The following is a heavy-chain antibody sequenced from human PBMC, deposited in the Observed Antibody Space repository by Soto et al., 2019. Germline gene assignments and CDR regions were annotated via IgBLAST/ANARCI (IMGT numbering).Heavy chain of an antibody. V-gene: IGHV3-23*01. CDR2: IGGGNTDR. Sequence: DVQLLESGGGLVQPGGSLTLSCAASRFIFSDYAMNWVRQAPGKGLEWVSSIGGGNTDRYYADSVKGRFIISRDNSKNKMYWQRNSRRDDDTAVYYCAKDAVSYNGKWDWFDSWGEGTLVTVSS. CDR3: AKDAVSYNGKWDWFDS. J-gene: IGHJ5*01. D-gene: IGHD1-26*01. CDR1: RFIFSDYA.